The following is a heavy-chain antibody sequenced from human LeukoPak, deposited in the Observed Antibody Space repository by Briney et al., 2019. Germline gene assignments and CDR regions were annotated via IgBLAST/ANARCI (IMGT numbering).Heavy chain of an antibody. J-gene: IGHJ6*02. D-gene: IGHD4-17*01. CDR2: ISAYNGNT. CDR3: ARAPVSVSGYYYGMDV. CDR1: GYTFTSYG. Sequence: ASVKVSCKASGYTFTSYGISWVRQAPGQGLEWMGWISAYNGNTNYAQKLQGRVTMTTDTSTSTAYMELRSLRSDDTAVYYCARAPVSVSGYYYGMDVWGQGTTVTVSS. V-gene: IGHV1-18*01.